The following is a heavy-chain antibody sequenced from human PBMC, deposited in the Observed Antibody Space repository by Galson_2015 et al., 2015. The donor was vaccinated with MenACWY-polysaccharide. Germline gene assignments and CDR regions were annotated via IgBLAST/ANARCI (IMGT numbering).Heavy chain of an antibody. J-gene: IGHJ4*02. CDR1: GFTFSSYW. D-gene: IGHD2-2*01. CDR2: TKQDGSEK. CDR3: ARDFVLPAYINDFDY. Sequence: SLRLSCAASGFTFSSYWMSWVRQAPGKGLEWVANTKQDGSEKYYVDSVKGRFTISRDNAKNSLYLQMNSLRAEDTAVYYCARDFVLPAYINDFDYWGQGTLVTVSS. V-gene: IGHV3-7*01.